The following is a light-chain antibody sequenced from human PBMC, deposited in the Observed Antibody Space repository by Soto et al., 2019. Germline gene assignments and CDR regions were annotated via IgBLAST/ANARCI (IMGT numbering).Light chain of an antibody. CDR3: HQYGSSPYT. CDR1: QSVSSSY. J-gene: IGKJ2*01. V-gene: IGKV3-20*01. Sequence: EIVLTQSPGTLSLSPGERATLSCRASQSVSSSYLAWYQQKPGQAPRLLIYGASSRATGIPDRFSGSGSGTDFTLTISRLEPEDFAVYYYHQYGSSPYTFGQGTKLDIK. CDR2: GAS.